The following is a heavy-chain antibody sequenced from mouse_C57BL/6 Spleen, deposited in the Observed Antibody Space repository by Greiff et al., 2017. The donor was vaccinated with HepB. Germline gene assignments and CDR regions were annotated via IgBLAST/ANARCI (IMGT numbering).Heavy chain of an antibody. CDR2: IHPNSGST. J-gene: IGHJ4*01. D-gene: IGHD1-1*01. Sequence: VQLQQPGAELVKPGASMKLSCKASGYTFTSYWMHWVKQRPGQGLEWIGMIHPNSGSTNYNEKFKSKATLTVDKSSSTAYMQLSSLTSEDSAVYYCARDYYGGAMDYWGQGTSVTVSS. CDR3: ARDYYGGAMDY. V-gene: IGHV1-64*01. CDR1: GYTFTSYW.